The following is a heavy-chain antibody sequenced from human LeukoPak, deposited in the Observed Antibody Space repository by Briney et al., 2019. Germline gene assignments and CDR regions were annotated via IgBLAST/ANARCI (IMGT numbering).Heavy chain of an antibody. D-gene: IGHD6-19*01. CDR3: ARSIGTPISSGRYSLDY. V-gene: IGHV5-51*01. J-gene: IGHJ4*02. CDR2: IYPGESDT. Sequence: GESLKISCKGSGYSFTSYWIGWVRQMPGKGLEWMRIIYPGESDTRYSPSFQGQVTISADKSISTAYLQWSSLKASDTAMYYCARSIGTPISSGRYSLDYWGQGTLVTVSA. CDR1: GYSFTSYW.